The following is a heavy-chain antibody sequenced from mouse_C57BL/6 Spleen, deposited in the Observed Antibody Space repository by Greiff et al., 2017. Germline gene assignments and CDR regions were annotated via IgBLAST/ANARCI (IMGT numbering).Heavy chain of an antibody. J-gene: IGHJ3*01. V-gene: IGHV1-15*01. Sequence: QVQLQQSGAELVRPGASVTLSCKASGYTFTDYEMHWVKQTPVHGLEWIGAIGPETGGTAYNQKFKGKAILTADKSSSTAYMELRSLTSEDSAVYYCTGLGRAWFAYWGQGTLVTVSA. CDR3: TGLGRAWFAY. CDR2: IGPETGGT. D-gene: IGHD4-1*01. CDR1: GYTFTDYE.